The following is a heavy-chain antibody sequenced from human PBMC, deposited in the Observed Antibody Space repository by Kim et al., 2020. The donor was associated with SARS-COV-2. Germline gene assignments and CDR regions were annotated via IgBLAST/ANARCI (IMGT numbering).Heavy chain of an antibody. CDR1: GFTFSNYA. V-gene: IGHV3-23*01. CDR3: ANLAHTSGGF. J-gene: IGHJ4*02. CDR2: SIGAGGTT. D-gene: IGHD5-12*01. Sequence: GGSLRLSCAASGFTFSNYAMSWVRQAPEKGLEWVSSIGAGGTTYYSDSVKGRFTISRDNSRTTLYLQMNSLRVEDTAVYHCANLAHTSGGFWGQGTLVTV.